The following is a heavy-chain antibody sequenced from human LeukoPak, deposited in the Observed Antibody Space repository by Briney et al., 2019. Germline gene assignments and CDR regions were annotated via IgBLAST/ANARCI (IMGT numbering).Heavy chain of an antibody. V-gene: IGHV3-23*01. D-gene: IGHD6-19*01. CDR1: GFTFSTDA. J-gene: IGHJ4*02. CDR3: ARDSSGRSKNY. CDR2: ISGSGGDT. Sequence: GGSLRLSCAASGFTFSTDAMTWVRQAPGKGLQWVSAISGSGGDTYYEDSVKGRFTISRDNSKNMMYLQMNSLRAEDTAVYYCARDSSGRSKNYWGQGTLVTVSS.